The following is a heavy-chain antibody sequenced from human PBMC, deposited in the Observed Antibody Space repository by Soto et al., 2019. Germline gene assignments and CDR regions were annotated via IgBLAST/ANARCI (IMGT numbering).Heavy chain of an antibody. CDR1: GVTFSTYG. D-gene: IGHD5-12*01. CDR3: ANGADRCLRIEY. CDR2: ILYNGDNK. Sequence: QVRLVESGGGVVQPGGSLRLSCTASGVTFSTYGMHWVRQAPGKGLEGVAVILYNGDNKFYEDSVKGRFTISRDSSENTVYLQMNSLRDDDTAVYYCANGADRCLRIEYWGQGTLVTVSS. J-gene: IGHJ4*02. V-gene: IGHV3-30*18.